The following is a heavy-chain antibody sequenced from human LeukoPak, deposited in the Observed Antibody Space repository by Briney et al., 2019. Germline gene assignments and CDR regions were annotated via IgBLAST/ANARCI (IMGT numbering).Heavy chain of an antibody. CDR3: ARLGYSYGYGAFDI. CDR2: ISSSSSYI. Sequence: GGSLRLSCAASGFTFSSYSMNWVRQAPGKGLEWVSSISSSSSYIYYADSVKGRFTISRDNAKNSLYLQMNSLRAEDTAVYYCARLGYSYGYGAFDIWDQGTMVTVSS. J-gene: IGHJ3*02. D-gene: IGHD5-18*01. V-gene: IGHV3-21*01. CDR1: GFTFSSYS.